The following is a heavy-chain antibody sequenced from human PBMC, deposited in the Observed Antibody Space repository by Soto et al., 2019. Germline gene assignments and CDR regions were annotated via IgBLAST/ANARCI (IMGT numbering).Heavy chain of an antibody. V-gene: IGHV3-15*01. CDR1: GFTFSNAW. CDR3: TTDVPYDSSGYYSDY. CDR2: IKSKTDGGTT. D-gene: IGHD3-22*01. Sequence: PGGSLRLSCAASGFTFSNAWMSWVRQAPGKGLEWVGRIKSKTDGGTTDYAAPVKGRFTISRDDSKNTLYLQMNSLKTEDTAVYYCTTDVPYDSSGYYSDYWGQGTLVTVSS. J-gene: IGHJ4*02.